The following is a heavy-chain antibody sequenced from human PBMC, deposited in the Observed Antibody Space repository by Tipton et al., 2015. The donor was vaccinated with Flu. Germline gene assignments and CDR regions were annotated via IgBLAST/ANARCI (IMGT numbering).Heavy chain of an antibody. CDR2: IYYRGSS. D-gene: IGHD5-18*01. J-gene: IGHJ3*02. CDR3: AGVDTVMDGAFYI. V-gene: IGHV4-59*02. Sequence: GLVKPSETLSLTCTVSGGSVTGHYWIWIRQPPGRGPQYIGDIYYRGSSNYNPSLKSRVTISVETSKNQFSLRLSSVTAADTAMYYCAGVDTVMDGAFYIWGRGIMVTVS. CDR1: GGSVTGHY.